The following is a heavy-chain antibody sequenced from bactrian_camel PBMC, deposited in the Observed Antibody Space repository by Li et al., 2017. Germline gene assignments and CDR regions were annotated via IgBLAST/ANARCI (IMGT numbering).Heavy chain of an antibody. CDR3: AAQRNEARCYAGSWYPASAAGGY. D-gene: IGHD3*01. CDR2: IDSASASK. J-gene: IGHJ4*01. V-gene: IGHV3S31*01. CDR1: GYTHDRYG. Sequence: VQLVESGGGSVQAGGSLRLSCSASGYTHDRYGMAWFRQAPGKEREGVAVIDSASASKNYAASVKGRFTISQDNGKNTLYLQMNDLKPEDTAVYFCAAQRNEARCYAGSWYPASAAGGYWGQGTQVTVS.